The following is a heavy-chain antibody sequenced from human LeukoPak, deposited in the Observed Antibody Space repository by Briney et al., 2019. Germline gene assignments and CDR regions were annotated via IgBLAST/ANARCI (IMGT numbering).Heavy chain of an antibody. J-gene: IGHJ4*02. CDR3: ARGVVVAGLDY. D-gene: IGHD6-19*01. CDR2: ISSSSSYI. V-gene: IGHV3-21*01. Sequence: GGSLRLSCAASGFTFSDYSMKWVRQAPGKGLEWVSSISSSSSYIYYADSVRGRFTIPRDNAKNSLYLQMNSLRAEDTAVYYCARGVVVAGLDYWGQGTLVTVSS. CDR1: GFTFSDYS.